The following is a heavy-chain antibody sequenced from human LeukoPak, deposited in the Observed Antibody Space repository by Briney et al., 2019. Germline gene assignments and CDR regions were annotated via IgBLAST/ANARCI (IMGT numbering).Heavy chain of an antibody. CDR3: ARHPDHDYSNDGAFEI. CDR2: IYYSGST. V-gene: IGHV4-39*01. Sequence: KTSETLSLTCTVSGGSISSSSYYWGWIRQPPGKGLEWIGSIYYSGSTYYNPSLKSRVTISVDTSKNQFSLKLSSVTAADTAVYYCARHPDHDYSNDGAFEIWGQGTMVTVSS. CDR1: GGSISSSSYY. D-gene: IGHD4-11*01. J-gene: IGHJ3*02.